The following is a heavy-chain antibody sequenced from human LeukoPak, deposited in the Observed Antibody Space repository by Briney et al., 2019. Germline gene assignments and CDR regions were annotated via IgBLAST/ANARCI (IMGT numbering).Heavy chain of an antibody. V-gene: IGHV6-1*01. Sequence: SQTLSLTCAISGDSVSSNSAAWNWSRQSPSRGLEWLGRTYYRSKWYSDYAVSVKSRITINADTSKNQFSLHLSSVTPDDTAVYYCAGSPDGSYPDSWGQGALVTVSS. D-gene: IGHD1-26*01. CDR2: TYYRSKWYS. CDR3: AGSPDGSYPDS. J-gene: IGHJ4*02. CDR1: GDSVSSNSAA.